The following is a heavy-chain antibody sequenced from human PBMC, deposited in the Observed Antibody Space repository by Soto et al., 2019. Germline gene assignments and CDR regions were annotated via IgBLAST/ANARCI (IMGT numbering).Heavy chain of an antibody. D-gene: IGHD3-22*01. CDR2: IYSGGST. J-gene: IGHJ4*02. CDR3: ARSYYYDSSGLYYFDY. CDR1: GFTVSSNY. Sequence: ESGGGLIQPGGSLRLSCAASGFTVSSNYMSWVRQAPGKGLEWVSVIYSGGSTYYADSVKGRFTISRDNSKNTLYLQMNSLRAEDTAVYYCARSYYYDSSGLYYFDYWGQGTLVTVSS. V-gene: IGHV3-53*01.